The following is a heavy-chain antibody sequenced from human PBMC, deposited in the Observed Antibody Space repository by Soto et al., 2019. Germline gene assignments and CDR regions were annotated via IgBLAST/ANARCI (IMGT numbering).Heavy chain of an antibody. J-gene: IGHJ6*02. V-gene: IGHV1-69*01. CDR1: GGTFSSYA. D-gene: IGHD5-12*01. CDR3: ARDREDGYGYHWDYYYGMDV. CDR2: IIPIFGTA. Sequence: QVQLVQSGAEVKKPGSSVKVSCKASGGTFSSYAISWVRQAPGQGLEWMGGIIPIFGTANYAQKFQGRVTITADESTSTAYMELSSLRSEDTAVYYCARDREDGYGYHWDYYYGMDVWGQGTTVTVSS.